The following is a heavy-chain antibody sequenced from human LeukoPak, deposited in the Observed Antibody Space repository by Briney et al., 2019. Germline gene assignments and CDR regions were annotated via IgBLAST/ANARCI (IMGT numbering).Heavy chain of an antibody. D-gene: IGHD3-10*01. CDR2: IYHNGNT. CDR1: GDSITNSDYS. Sequence: SQTLSLTCAVSGDSITNSDYSWNWIRQPPGKGLEWIGYIYHNGNTYYNWSLKSRLTISLDTSRNQFSLKLSSATAADTAVYYCARNSYRYGPNFDYWGQGALVTVSS. J-gene: IGHJ4*02. CDR3: ARNSYRYGPNFDY. V-gene: IGHV4-30-2*01.